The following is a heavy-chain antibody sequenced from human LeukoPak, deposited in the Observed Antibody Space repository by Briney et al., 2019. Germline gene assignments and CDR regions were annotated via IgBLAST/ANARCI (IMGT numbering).Heavy chain of an antibody. J-gene: IGHJ4*02. Sequence: SETLSLTCTVSGGSISSGDYYWSWIRQPPGKGLEWIGYIYYSGSTYYNPSLKSRVTISVDTSKNQFSLKLSSVTAADTAVYYCARERGSNYGDQFDYWGQGTLVTVSS. CDR2: IYYSGST. CDR3: ARERGSNYGDQFDY. D-gene: IGHD4-11*01. V-gene: IGHV4-30-4*08. CDR1: GGSISSGDYY.